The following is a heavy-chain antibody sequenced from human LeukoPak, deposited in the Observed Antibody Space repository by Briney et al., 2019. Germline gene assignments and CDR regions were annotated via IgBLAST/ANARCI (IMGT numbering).Heavy chain of an antibody. V-gene: IGHV3-11*01. CDR3: ARGHYYDSSGYYGLFDY. J-gene: IGHJ4*02. CDR1: GFTFSDYY. Sequence: GGSLRLSCAASGFTFSDYYMSWIRQAPGKGLEWVSYISSSGSTIYYADSVKGRFTISRDNAKNSLYLQMNSLRVEDTAVYYCARGHYYDSSGYYGLFDYWGQGTLVTVSS. D-gene: IGHD3-22*01. CDR2: ISSSGSTI.